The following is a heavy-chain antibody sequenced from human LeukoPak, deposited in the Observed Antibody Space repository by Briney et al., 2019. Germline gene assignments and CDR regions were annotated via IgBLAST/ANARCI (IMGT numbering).Heavy chain of an antibody. CDR1: GGSISSHY. V-gene: IGHV4-59*11. CDR2: IYYSGTT. J-gene: IGHJ4*02. Sequence: SETLSLTCTVSGGSISSHYWSWIRQPPGKGLEWIGYIYYSGTTNYNPSLKSRVTISLGTSNNQFSLKLSSVTAADTAVYYCAGDYGSGSYRFDYWGQGTLVTVSS. CDR3: AGDYGSGSYRFDY. D-gene: IGHD3-10*01.